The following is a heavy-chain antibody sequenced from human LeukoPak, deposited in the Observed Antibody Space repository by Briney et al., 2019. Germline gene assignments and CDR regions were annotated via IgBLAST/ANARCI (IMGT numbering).Heavy chain of an antibody. Sequence: EASVKVSCKASGYTFTSYGISWVRQAPGQGLEWMGWISAYNGNTNYAQKLQGRVTMTTDTSTSTAYMGLRSLRSGDTAVYYCARDLAAAGTPVVWGQGTLVTVSS. V-gene: IGHV1-18*01. D-gene: IGHD6-13*01. CDR3: ARDLAAAGTPVV. J-gene: IGHJ4*02. CDR1: GYTFTSYG. CDR2: ISAYNGNT.